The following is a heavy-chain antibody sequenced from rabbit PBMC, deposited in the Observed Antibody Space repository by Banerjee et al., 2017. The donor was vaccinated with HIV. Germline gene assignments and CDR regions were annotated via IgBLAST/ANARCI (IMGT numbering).Heavy chain of an antibody. CDR2: IYTSSGST. Sequence: QQQLEESGGGLVKPEGSLTLTCKASGFDLSNYYDMCWVRQAPGKGLELIACIYTSSGSTWYASWAKGRFTISKSSSLDTVTLQMTSLTGADTATYFCARSGSTYLYYFGLWGQGTLVTVS. CDR1: GFDLSNYYD. V-gene: IGHV1S43*01. D-gene: IGHD4-2*01. CDR3: ARSGSTYLYYFGL. J-gene: IGHJ4*01.